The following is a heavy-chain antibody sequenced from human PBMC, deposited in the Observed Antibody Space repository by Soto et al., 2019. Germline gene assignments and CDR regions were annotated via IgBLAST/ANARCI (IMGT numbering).Heavy chain of an antibody. D-gene: IGHD6-19*01. CDR1: GFTFSSYG. V-gene: IGHV3-23*01. CDR2: ISGSGDST. Sequence: PGGSLRVSCAAAGFTFSSYGMSWVRQAPGKGLEWVSGISGSGDSTYYADSVKGRFTISRDNSKNTLYLQMNSLRAEDTAVYYCAKGVPGIAVAGTGYFQHWGQGTLVTVSS. CDR3: AKGVPGIAVAGTGYFQH. J-gene: IGHJ1*01.